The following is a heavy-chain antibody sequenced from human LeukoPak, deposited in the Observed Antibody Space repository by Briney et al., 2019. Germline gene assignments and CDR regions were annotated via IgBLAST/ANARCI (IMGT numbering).Heavy chain of an antibody. CDR3: AKENTDLRLLIIAY. J-gene: IGHJ4*02. CDR1: GFTFTKCA. V-gene: IGHV3-23*01. CDR2: IGGSGADT. D-gene: IGHD2-21*01. Sequence: GGSLRLSCAASGFTFTKCAMSWVRQAPGKGLEWVSAIGGSGADTHYTNSVQGRFTISRDNSKNTLYLQMNSLRAEDTAIYYCAKENTDLRLLIIAYWGQGTLVTVSS.